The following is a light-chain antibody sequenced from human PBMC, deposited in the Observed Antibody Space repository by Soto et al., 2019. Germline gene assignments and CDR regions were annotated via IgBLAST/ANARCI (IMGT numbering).Light chain of an antibody. V-gene: IGKV1-5*03. J-gene: IGKJ5*01. CDR3: QQYNSYSPSIT. CDR2: KAS. Sequence: DIQMTQSPSTLSASVGDRVTITCWASQSIGSWLAWYQQKPGKAPKLLIYKASSLESGVPSRFSGSGSGTEFTLTISSLQPDDFATYYCQQYNSYSPSITFGQGTRLEIK. CDR1: QSIGSW.